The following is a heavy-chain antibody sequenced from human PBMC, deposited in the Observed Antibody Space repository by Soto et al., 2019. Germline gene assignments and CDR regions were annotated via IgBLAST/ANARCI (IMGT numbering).Heavy chain of an antibody. J-gene: IGHJ4*02. Sequence: QVQLVQSGPEVKKPGASVRVSCKASGYTFTAYYIHWVRQAPGHGLEWMGFISPNSGGTQFAPKFQGLVTMTGDTSLSTVYMDLSRLRSDDTAVYYCARSWGVNRDIDDWGQGTLVTVSS. CDR2: ISPNSGGT. D-gene: IGHD2-8*01. CDR3: ARSWGVNRDIDD. CDR1: GYTFTAYY. V-gene: IGHV1-2*04.